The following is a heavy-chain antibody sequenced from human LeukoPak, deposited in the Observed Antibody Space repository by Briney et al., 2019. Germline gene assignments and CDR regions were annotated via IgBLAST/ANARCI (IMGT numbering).Heavy chain of an antibody. CDR3: ARDLGGTTLGWFDP. CDR2: ISGSGAST. D-gene: IGHD1-7*01. J-gene: IGHJ5*02. CDR1: GFTFSSYA. Sequence: GGSLRLSCAASGFTFSSYAMNWARQAPGKGLEWVSAISGSGASTYYADSVKGRFTISRDNAKNSLYLQMNSLRAEDTAVYYCARDLGGTTLGWFDPWGQGTLVTVSS. V-gene: IGHV3-21*01.